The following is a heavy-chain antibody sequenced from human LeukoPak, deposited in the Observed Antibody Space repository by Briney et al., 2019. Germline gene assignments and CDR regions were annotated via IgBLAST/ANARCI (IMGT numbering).Heavy chain of an antibody. CDR2: INHSGST. J-gene: IGHJ6*02. CDR3: ARANPRKYCSGGSCSKVYYYYYGMDV. D-gene: IGHD2-15*01. Sequence: SETLSLTCAVYGGSFSGYYWSWIRQRRGRGLERIGEINHSGSTNYNPPLKSRVTISVDTSKNQFSLKLSSVTAADTAVYYCARANPRKYCSGGSCSKVYYYYYGMDVWGQGTTVTVSS. CDR1: GGSFSGYY. V-gene: IGHV4-34*01.